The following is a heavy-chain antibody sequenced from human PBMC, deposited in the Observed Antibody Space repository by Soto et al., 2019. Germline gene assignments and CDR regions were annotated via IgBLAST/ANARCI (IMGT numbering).Heavy chain of an antibody. Sequence: GGSLRLSCAASGFTFSSYGMHWVRQAPGKGLEWVAVISYDGSNKYYADSVKGRFTISRDNSKNTLYLQMNSLRAEDTAVYYCAKVASFGVVIASYFDYWGQGTLVTVSS. CDR3: AKVASFGVVIASYFDY. CDR1: GFTFSSYG. J-gene: IGHJ4*02. D-gene: IGHD3-3*01. V-gene: IGHV3-30*18. CDR2: ISYDGSNK.